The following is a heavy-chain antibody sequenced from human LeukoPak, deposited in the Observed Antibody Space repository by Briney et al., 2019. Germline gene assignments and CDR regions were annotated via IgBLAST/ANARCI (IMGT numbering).Heavy chain of an antibody. CDR1: GGSISSYY. D-gene: IGHD3/OR15-3a*01. Sequence: SETLSLTCTVSGGSISSYYWSWIRQPAGKGLEWIGRIYTSGNTNYNPSLKSRVTMSVDTSKNQFSLNLSSVTAADTAVYYCARQEIGLRSFDPWGEGTLVTVSS. CDR3: ARQEIGLRSFDP. V-gene: IGHV4-4*07. CDR2: IYTSGNT. J-gene: IGHJ5*02.